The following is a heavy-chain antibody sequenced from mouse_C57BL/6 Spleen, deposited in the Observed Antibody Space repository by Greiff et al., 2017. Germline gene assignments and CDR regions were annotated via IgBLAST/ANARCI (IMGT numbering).Heavy chain of an antibody. CDR1: GYTFTDYN. J-gene: IGHJ4*01. CDR2: INPNNGGT. D-gene: IGHD1-1*01. V-gene: IGHV1-18*01. Sequence: EVQLVESGPELVKPGASVKIPCKASGYTFTDYNMDWVKQSHGKSLEWIGDINPNNGGTIYNQKFKGKATLTVDKSSSTAYMELRSLTSEDTAVYYCARWRNYYGSSQGAMDYWGQGTSVTVSS. CDR3: ARWRNYYGSSQGAMDY.